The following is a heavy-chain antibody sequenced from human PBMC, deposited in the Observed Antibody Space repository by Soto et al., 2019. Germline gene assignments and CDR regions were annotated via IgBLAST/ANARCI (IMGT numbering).Heavy chain of an antibody. V-gene: IGHV3-23*01. CDR2: ISYSGGTT. CDR1: GLTFISYD. Sequence: GRSLRLSCANSGLTFISYDMSWVRQVPKKGLEWVSSISYSGGTTNYADSVKCRFTISRDKSITTAYLQWSSLKASDTAMYYCARSCDYYGSGNYYNVDYGMAVWGQGTTVTVSS. J-gene: IGHJ6*02. CDR3: ARSCDYYGSGNYYNVDYGMAV. D-gene: IGHD3-10*01.